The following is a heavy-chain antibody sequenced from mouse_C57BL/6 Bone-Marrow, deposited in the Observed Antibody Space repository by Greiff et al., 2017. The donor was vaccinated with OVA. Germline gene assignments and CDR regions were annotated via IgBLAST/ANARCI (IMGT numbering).Heavy chain of an antibody. D-gene: IGHD1-1*01. CDR3: SRSNYGSSPVAY. CDR1: GYTFTNYW. J-gene: IGHJ3*01. Sequence: QVQLQQSGAELVKPGTSVKMSCKASGYTFTNYWMGWVKQRPGHGLEWIGVIYPKGGNTNYNEKFKGKATLTGDKSSSAAYMQFSSLTSEYSAIYYCSRSNYGSSPVAYWGQGTLVTVSA. V-gene: IGHV1-63*01. CDR2: IYPKGGNT.